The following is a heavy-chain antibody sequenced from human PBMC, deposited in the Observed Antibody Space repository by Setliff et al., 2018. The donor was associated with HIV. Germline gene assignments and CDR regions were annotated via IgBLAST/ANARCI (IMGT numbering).Heavy chain of an antibody. Sequence: RGSLKISCEASGYNFNSYWIGWVRQMPGKGLEWVAVIYPGDSETRYSPSFQGRVTISADKSISTAYLQWGSLKASDTAMYYCAMFFSGTPFDFWGQGTLVTVSS. J-gene: IGHJ4*02. CDR1: GYNFNSYW. CDR3: AMFFSGTPFDF. V-gene: IGHV5-51*01. CDR2: IYPGDSET. D-gene: IGHD1-26*01.